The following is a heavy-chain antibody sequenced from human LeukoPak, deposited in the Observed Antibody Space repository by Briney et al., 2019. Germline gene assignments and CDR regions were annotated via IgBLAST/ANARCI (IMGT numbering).Heavy chain of an antibody. V-gene: IGHV3-30*02. D-gene: IGHD2/OR15-2a*01. Sequence: GGSLRLSCAASGLTFSMPPMDWVRQAPGKGLEWVAFIQNDGNSKNYADSVRGRFTISRDTSKNTLYLQMNSLRPEDTALYFCAIGADYCFPNWVQGTLVTVSS. J-gene: IGHJ4*02. CDR3: AIGADYCFPN. CDR1: GLTFSMPP. CDR2: IQNDGNSK.